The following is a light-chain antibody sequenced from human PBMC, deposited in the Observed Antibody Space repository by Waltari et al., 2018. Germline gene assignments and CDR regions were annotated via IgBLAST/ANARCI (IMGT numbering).Light chain of an antibody. V-gene: IGLV2-8*01. Sequence: QSALTQPPSASGSPGQSVPIPCTGTSSDVGGSNYAPWYQNPPGKAPNLMIYEVSKRPSGVPDRFSGSKSGNRASVTVSGLQAEDESDYYCSSYGGSNNVVFGGGTKLTVL. J-gene: IGLJ3*02. CDR3: SSYGGSNNVV. CDR1: SSDVGGSNY. CDR2: EVS.